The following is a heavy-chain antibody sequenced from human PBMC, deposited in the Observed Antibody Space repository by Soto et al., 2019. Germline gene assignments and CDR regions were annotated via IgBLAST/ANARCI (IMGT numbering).Heavy chain of an antibody. CDR1: GGSISSGGYY. CDR2: IYYSGST. V-gene: IGHV4-31*03. CDR3: ARAKIDIVATIPNWFDP. J-gene: IGHJ5*02. D-gene: IGHD5-12*01. Sequence: SETLSLTCTVSGGSISSGGYYWSWIRQHPGKGLEWIGYIYYSGSTYYNPSLKSRVTISVDTSKNQFSLKLSSVTAADTAVYYCARAKIDIVATIPNWFDPWGQGTLVTVSS.